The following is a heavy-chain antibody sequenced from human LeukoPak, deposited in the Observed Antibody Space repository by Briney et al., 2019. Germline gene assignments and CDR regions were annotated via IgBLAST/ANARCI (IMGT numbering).Heavy chain of an antibody. J-gene: IGHJ4*02. CDR1: GFPFSSYA. V-gene: IGHV3-23*01. CDR3: VRSLDY. CDR2: IAGSDGFT. Sequence: GGSLRLSCAASGFPFSSYAMNWVRQAPGKGLEWVSVIAGSDGFTQYADSVKGRFTISRDNSKNTVYLHMNRLRVEDTALYYCVRSLDYWGQGTLVTVSS.